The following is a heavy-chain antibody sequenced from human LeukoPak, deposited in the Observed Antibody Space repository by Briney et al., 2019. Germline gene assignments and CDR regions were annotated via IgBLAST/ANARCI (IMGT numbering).Heavy chain of an antibody. CDR2: ISGSGGST. D-gene: IGHD2-15*01. CDR3: AKDRKSVSRARYWSGGSCYVPFDY. J-gene: IGHJ4*02. Sequence: GGSLRLSCAASGFTFSSYAMSWVRQAPGKGLEWVSAISGSGGSTYYADSVKGRFTISRDNSKNTLYLQMNSLRAEDTAVYYCAKDRKSVSRARYWSGGSCYVPFDYWGQGTLVTVSS. CDR1: GFTFSSYA. V-gene: IGHV3-23*01.